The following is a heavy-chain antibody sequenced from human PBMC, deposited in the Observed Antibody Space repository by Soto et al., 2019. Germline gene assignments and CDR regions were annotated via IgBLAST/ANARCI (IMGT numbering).Heavy chain of an antibody. Sequence: SETLSHTCTVSGGSISSSTYYWGWIRQPPGKWLEWIGSIYYSGSTYYNPSLKSRVTISVDTSKNQFSLKLSSVTAADTAVYYCARFPIIIMIVVARPTVNWFDPWGQGTLVT. J-gene: IGHJ5*02. CDR1: GGSISSSTYY. CDR2: IYYSGST. D-gene: IGHD3-22*01. V-gene: IGHV4-39*01. CDR3: ARFPIIIMIVVARPTVNWFDP.